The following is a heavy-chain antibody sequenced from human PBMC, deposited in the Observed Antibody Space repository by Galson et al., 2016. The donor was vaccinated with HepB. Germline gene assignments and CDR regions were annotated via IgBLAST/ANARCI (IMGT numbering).Heavy chain of an antibody. CDR2: INAGNGDT. Sequence: SVKVSCKASGYTFTNYGLHWVRQAPGQSLEWMGWINAGNGDTKYSQRFKGRVTLTRDTFASTAYMELSSLRSEDTAVYYCARVLSLTIVGVETGYWGQGTLVTVSS. J-gene: IGHJ4*02. CDR1: GYTFTNYG. CDR3: ARVLSLTIVGVETGY. V-gene: IGHV1-3*01. D-gene: IGHD3-3*01.